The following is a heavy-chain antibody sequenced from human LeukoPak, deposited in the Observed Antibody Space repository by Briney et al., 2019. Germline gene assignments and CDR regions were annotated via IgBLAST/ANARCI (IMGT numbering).Heavy chain of an antibody. CDR1: GFTFSSYE. D-gene: IGHD3-10*01. V-gene: IGHV3-48*03. J-gene: IGHJ4*01. CDR2: ISSSGSTI. CDR3: ARVLGFGELFFDY. Sequence: GGSLRLSCAASGFTFSSYEMNWVRQAPGKGLEWVSYISSSGSTIYYADSVKGRFTISRDNAKNSLYLQMNSLRAEDTAVYYCARVLGFGELFFDYWGHGTLVTVSS.